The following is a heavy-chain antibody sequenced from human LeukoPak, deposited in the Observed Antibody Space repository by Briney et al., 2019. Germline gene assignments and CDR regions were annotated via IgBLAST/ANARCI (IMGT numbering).Heavy chain of an antibody. CDR2: ISGNDDGT. CDR3: AKRGPIYSASPGNYFDY. V-gene: IGHV3-23*01. D-gene: IGHD3-10*01. CDR1: GFTFSSSG. J-gene: IGHJ4*02. Sequence: GGSLRLSCAASGFTFSSSGMTWVRQAPGKGLEWVSSISGNDDGTYYADSVKGRFTISRDNSKNTLYLQMNSLRAEDTAIYYCAKRGPIYSASPGNYFDYWGQGTLVTVSS.